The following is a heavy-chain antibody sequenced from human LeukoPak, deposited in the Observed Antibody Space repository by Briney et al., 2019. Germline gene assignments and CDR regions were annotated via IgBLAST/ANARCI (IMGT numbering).Heavy chain of an antibody. CDR1: GGSTSRHY. CDR3: ARLSDYYFDY. J-gene: IGHJ4*02. Sequence: SETLSLTCTVSGGSTSRHYWNWIRQPPGMGLEWIGYISYSGGPNYNPSLKSRVTISVDTSKNQFSLRLTSVTAADTAVYYCARLSDYYFDYWGQGTLVTVSS. CDR2: ISYSGGP. D-gene: IGHD3/OR15-3a*01. V-gene: IGHV4-59*08.